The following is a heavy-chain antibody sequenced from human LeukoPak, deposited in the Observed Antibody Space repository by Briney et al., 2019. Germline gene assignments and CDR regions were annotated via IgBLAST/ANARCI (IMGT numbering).Heavy chain of an antibody. CDR2: INSNGGST. J-gene: IGHJ3*01. Sequence: GGSLRLSCVASGFTFSSYAMHWVRQTPGKGLEYVSGINSNGGSTHYANSVKGRFTISRDTSRNTLFLQMNSLRVEDSAMYYCVKRLTLGDLSIKGAFALWGQGTLVTVAS. V-gene: IGHV3-64*01. CDR3: VKRLTLGDLSIKGAFAL. CDR1: GFTFSSYA. D-gene: IGHD3-16*02.